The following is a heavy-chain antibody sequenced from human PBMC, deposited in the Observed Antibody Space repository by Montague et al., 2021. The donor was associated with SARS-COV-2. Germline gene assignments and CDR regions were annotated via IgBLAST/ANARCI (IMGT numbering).Heavy chain of an antibody. CDR1: GGSISSNSYY. CDR2: NYYSGNT. Sequence: SETLSLTCTVSGGSISSNSYYWSWLPQPPGKEPVWIGYNYYSGNTNYNPSLKSPVTISIDTYQNQFSLKLISVTAAATAVYYSARSALLCFGTALGNWFDPWGQGTLVTVSS. CDR3: ARSALLCFGTALGNWFDP. D-gene: IGHD3-10*01. J-gene: IGHJ5*02. V-gene: IGHV4-39*01.